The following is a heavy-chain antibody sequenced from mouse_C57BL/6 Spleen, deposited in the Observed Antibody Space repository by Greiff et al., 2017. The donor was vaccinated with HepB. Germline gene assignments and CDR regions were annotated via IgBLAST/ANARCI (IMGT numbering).Heavy chain of an antibody. D-gene: IGHD1-1*01. Sequence: EVKLVESGGDLVKPGGSLKLSCAASGFTFSSYGMSWVRQTPDKRLEWVATISSGGSYTYYPDSVKGRFTISRDNAKNTLYLQMSSLKSEDTAMYYCARQGLPVVGYYYAMDYWGQGTSVTVSS. CDR3: ARQGLPVVGYYYAMDY. CDR1: GFTFSSYG. J-gene: IGHJ4*01. V-gene: IGHV5-6*01. CDR2: ISSGGSYT.